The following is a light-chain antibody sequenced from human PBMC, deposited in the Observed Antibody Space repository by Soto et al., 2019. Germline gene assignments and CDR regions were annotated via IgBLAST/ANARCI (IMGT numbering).Light chain of an antibody. Sequence: SLLTQPASLSWAPGQSIPLSFTGTRSEVGGYNYVSWYQQHPGKAPKLMIYDVSNRPSGVSSRFSGSKSGNTASLTISGLQAGDEADYYCSSYTSSSTPYVFGTGTKVTVL. CDR1: RSEVGGYNY. CDR2: DVS. CDR3: SSYTSSSTPYV. J-gene: IGLJ1*01. V-gene: IGLV2-14*01.